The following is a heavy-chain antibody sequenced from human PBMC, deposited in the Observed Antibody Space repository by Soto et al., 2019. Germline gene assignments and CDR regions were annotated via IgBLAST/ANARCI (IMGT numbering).Heavy chain of an antibody. Sequence: ASVKVSCKASGYTFTNYGISWVRQAPGQGLEWMGWISAYNGNTNYAQKLQGRVTMTTDTSTSTAYMELRSLRSDDTAVYFCALDDSITTSCYIGYWGQGTLVTVSP. D-gene: IGHD2-2*02. CDR1: GYTFTNYG. V-gene: IGHV1-18*01. J-gene: IGHJ4*02. CDR3: ALDDSITTSCYIGY. CDR2: ISAYNGNT.